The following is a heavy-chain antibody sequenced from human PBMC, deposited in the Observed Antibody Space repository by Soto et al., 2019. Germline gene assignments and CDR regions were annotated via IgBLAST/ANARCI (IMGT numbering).Heavy chain of an antibody. CDR1: GGSISSGGYY. D-gene: IGHD1-26*01. Sequence: SETLSLTCTVSGGSISSGGYYWSWIRQHPGKGLEWIGYIYYSGSTYYNPSLKSRVTISVDTSKNQFSLKLSSVTAADTAVYYCAIEKVGATSIHVFDIWGQGTMVTVSS. CDR2: IYYSGST. V-gene: IGHV4-31*03. CDR3: AIEKVGATSIHVFDI. J-gene: IGHJ3*02.